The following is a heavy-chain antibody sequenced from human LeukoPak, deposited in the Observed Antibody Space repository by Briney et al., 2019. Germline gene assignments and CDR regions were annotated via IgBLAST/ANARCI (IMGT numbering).Heavy chain of an antibody. CDR1: GFTFSSYE. CDR3: ARVRASLDY. V-gene: IGHV3-48*03. J-gene: IGHJ4*02. CDR2: ISTSGSTR. D-gene: IGHD3-10*01. Sequence: PGGSLRLSCAASGFTFSSYEMKWLRQAPGKGLEWVSYISTSGSTRNYADSVQGRFTISRDNAENSLYLQMNSLRAEDTAVYYCARVRASLDYWGQGTQVTVSS.